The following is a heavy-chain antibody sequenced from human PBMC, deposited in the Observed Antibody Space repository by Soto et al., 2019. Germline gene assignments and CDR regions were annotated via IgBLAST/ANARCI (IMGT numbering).Heavy chain of an antibody. V-gene: IGHV1-69*13. CDR2: IIPIFGTA. J-gene: IGHJ6*02. Sequence: GASVKVSCKASGGTFSSYATSWVRQAPGQGLEWMGGIIPIFGTANYAQKFQGRVTITADESTSTAYMELSSLRSEDTAVYYCARGSDTIFGVVIIPRDYYYGMDVWGRGTTVTVSS. CDR1: GGTFSSYA. D-gene: IGHD3-3*01. CDR3: ARGSDTIFGVVIIPRDYYYGMDV.